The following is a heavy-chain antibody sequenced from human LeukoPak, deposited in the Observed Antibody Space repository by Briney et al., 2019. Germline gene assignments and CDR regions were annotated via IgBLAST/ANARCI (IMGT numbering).Heavy chain of an antibody. V-gene: IGHV3-30*03. CDR3: AREGGSSGYAGYFDH. CDR2: MSHDGNII. Sequence: GGSLRLSCAASGFTFSSYGMHWVRQAPGKGLEWLALMSHDGNIIYTDSVRGRFTISRDNSKNTLYLQINSLTVEDTAVYHCAREGGSSGYAGYFDHWGQGTLVTVSS. J-gene: IGHJ4*02. CDR1: GFTFSSYG. D-gene: IGHD2-15*01.